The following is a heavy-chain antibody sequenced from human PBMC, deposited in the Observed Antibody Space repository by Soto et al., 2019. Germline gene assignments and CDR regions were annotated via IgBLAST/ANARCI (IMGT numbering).Heavy chain of an antibody. CDR1: GYTFTSYY. V-gene: IGHV1-46*01. CDR2: INPSGAST. J-gene: IGHJ6*02. CDR3: ARSLIAVSGRDYYYGTDV. D-gene: IGHD6-19*01. Sequence: ASVKVSCKASGYTFTSYYIHWVRQAPGQGLEWMGIINPSGASTNYAQKFQGGVTMTRDTSMSTVYMEVSSLRSEDTAMYYCARSLIAVSGRDYYYGTDVWGQGTTVTVSS.